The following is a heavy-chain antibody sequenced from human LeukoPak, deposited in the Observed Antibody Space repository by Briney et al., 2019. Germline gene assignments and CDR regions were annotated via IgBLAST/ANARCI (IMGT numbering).Heavy chain of an antibody. J-gene: IGHJ5*02. Sequence: SETLSLTCTVSGGSISSGGYYWSWIRQHPGKGLEWIGYIYYSGSTYYNPSLKSRVTISVDTSKNQFSLKLSSVTAADTAVYYCARAGSYYDFWSGYYTTNWFDPWGQGTLVTVSS. V-gene: IGHV4-31*03. CDR1: GGSISSGGYY. CDR2: IYYSGST. D-gene: IGHD3-3*01. CDR3: ARAGSYYDFWSGYYTTNWFDP.